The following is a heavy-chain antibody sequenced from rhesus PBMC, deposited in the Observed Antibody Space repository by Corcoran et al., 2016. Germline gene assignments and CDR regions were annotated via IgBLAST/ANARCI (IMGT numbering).Heavy chain of an antibody. CDR2: IYGSGSRT. V-gene: IGHV4-169*02. Sequence: QLQLQESGPGLVKPSETLSVTCAVYGGSISSSYWSWIRQAPGKGLEWIGYIYGSGSRTNHNPPLKNRFSLSVDTSKNQLFREVSSVTAADTAVYYCASGSWEYCTGRCCYVPYYFDYWGQGVLVTVSS. D-gene: IGHD2-21*01. CDR3: ASGSWEYCTGRCCYVPYYFDY. J-gene: IGHJ4*01. CDR1: GGSISSSY.